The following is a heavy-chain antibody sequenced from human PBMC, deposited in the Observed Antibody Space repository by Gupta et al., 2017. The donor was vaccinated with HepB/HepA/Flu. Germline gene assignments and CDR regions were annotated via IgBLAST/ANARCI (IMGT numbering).Heavy chain of an antibody. CDR3: ARHITVAGIPGFDY. D-gene: IGHD6-19*01. CDR2: IHLSGST. Sequence: QVQLQESGPGLVKPSGTLSLTCAVSGGSISSSNWWSWVRQPPGRGLEWVGQIHLSGSTLFNPSLKSRLTISLDKSKNQFSLEVTSVTAADTAVYYCARHITVAGIPGFDYWGQGILVTVSS. V-gene: IGHV4-4*02. CDR1: GGSISSSNW. J-gene: IGHJ4*02.